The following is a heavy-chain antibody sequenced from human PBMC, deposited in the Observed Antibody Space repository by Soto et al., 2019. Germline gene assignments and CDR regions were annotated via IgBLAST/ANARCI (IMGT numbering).Heavy chain of an antibody. D-gene: IGHD1-26*01. J-gene: IGHJ4*02. CDR1: GFTYTSYA. CDR3: AADGLVGATFFDY. Sequence: VKVSCKTSGFTYTSYAVRWVRLARGQRLEWIGWIVVGSGDTNYAQKFQERVTITRDMSTSTAYMELSSLRSEDTAVYYCAADGLVGATFFDYWGQGTLVTVSS. CDR2: IVVGSGDT. V-gene: IGHV1-58*01.